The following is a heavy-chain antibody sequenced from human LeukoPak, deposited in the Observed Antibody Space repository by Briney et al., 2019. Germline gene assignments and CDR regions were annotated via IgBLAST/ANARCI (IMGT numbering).Heavy chain of an antibody. CDR1: GGSFSGYY. D-gene: IGHD3-22*01. V-gene: IGHV4-34*01. J-gene: IGHJ4*02. CDR2: INHSGST. Sequence: SETLSLTCAVYGGSFSGYYWSWIRHPPGKGLECIAEINHSGSTNYNPSLKSRVTISVDTSKNQFSLKLSSVTAADTAVYYCARYYYDNSGYGDYFDYWGQGTLVTVSS. CDR3: ARYYYDNSGYGDYFDY.